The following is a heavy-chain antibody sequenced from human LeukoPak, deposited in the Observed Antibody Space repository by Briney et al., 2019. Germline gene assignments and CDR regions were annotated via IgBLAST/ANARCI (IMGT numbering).Heavy chain of an antibody. V-gene: IGHV4-34*01. Sequence: PSETLSLTCAVYGGSFSDYFWSWICQPPGKGLEWIGEINHSGSTNYNPSLKSRVTISVDTSKNQFSLKLSSVTAADTAVYYCARVRCSGGSCRTGAFDYWGQGTLVTVSS. CDR3: ARVRCSGGSCRTGAFDY. J-gene: IGHJ4*02. D-gene: IGHD2-15*01. CDR2: INHSGST. CDR1: GGSFSDYF.